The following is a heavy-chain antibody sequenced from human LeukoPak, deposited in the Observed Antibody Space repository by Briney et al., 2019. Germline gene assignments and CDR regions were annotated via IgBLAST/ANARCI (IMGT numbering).Heavy chain of an antibody. CDR1: GFTFSSYE. V-gene: IGHV3-48*03. CDR2: ISSSGSTI. Sequence: GGSLRLSCAASGFTFSSYEMNWVRQAPGKGLEWVSYISSSGSTIYYADSVKGRFTISRDNAKNSLYLQMNSLRAEDTAVYYCARERNSGLEYWGQGILVTVSS. J-gene: IGHJ4*02. CDR3: ARERNSGLEY. D-gene: IGHD5-12*01.